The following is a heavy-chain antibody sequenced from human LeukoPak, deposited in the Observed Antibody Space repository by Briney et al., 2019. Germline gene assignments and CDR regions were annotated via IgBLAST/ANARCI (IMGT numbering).Heavy chain of an antibody. CDR2: ISSSAGST. CDR1: GFTFSNYA. V-gene: IGHV3-64*02. J-gene: IGHJ4*02. CDR3: AKDRWPGAGYSSSDY. Sequence: PGGSLRLSCAASGFTFSNYAMHWVRQAPGKGLEFVSVISSSAGSTYYADSVKGRFTISRDNSKNTLYLQMNSLRAEDTAVYYCAKDRWPGAGYSSSDYWGQGTLVTVSS. D-gene: IGHD6-13*01.